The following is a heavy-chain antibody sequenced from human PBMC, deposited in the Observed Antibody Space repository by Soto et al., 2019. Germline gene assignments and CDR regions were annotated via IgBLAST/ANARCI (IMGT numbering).Heavy chain of an antibody. D-gene: IGHD3-22*01. J-gene: IGHJ4*02. Sequence: QVQLVQSGAEVKKPGASVKVSCKASGYTFTGYYMHWVRQAPGQGLEWMGWINPNSGGTNYAQKFQGGVTMTRDTSISTAYMELSRLRSDDTAVYYCARAPRASSGYPQYYFDYWGQGTLVTVSS. V-gene: IGHV1-2*02. CDR2: INPNSGGT. CDR1: GYTFTGYY. CDR3: ARAPRASSGYPQYYFDY.